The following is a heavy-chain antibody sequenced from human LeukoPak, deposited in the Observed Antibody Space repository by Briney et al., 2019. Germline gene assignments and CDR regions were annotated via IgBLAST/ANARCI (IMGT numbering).Heavy chain of an antibody. V-gene: IGHV1-46*01. D-gene: IGHD4-23*01. CDR3: ARDRTVVTPSLALDY. CDR2: INPSGGTT. J-gene: IGHJ4*02. CDR1: GYTFTNYY. Sequence: ASVKVSCKASGYTFTNYYIHWVRQAPGQGLEWMGLINPSGGTTNCAQKFQGRVTMTRDMSTTTVYMDLSSLRSEDTAVYYCARDRTVVTPSLALDYWGQGTLVTVSS.